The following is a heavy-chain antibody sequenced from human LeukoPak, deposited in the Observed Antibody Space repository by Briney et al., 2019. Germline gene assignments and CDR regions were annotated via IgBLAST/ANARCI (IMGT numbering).Heavy chain of an antibody. CDR2: IYPGDSDT. Sequence: GESLKISCKGSGYSFTSYWIGWVRQMPGKGLEWMGIIYPGDSDTRYSPYFQGQVTISADKSISTAYLQWSSLKASDTAMYYCARVHYYDSSGYYYVPHYFDYWGQGTLVTVSS. V-gene: IGHV5-51*01. CDR3: ARVHYYDSSGYYYVPHYFDY. D-gene: IGHD3-22*01. CDR1: GYSFTSYW. J-gene: IGHJ4*02.